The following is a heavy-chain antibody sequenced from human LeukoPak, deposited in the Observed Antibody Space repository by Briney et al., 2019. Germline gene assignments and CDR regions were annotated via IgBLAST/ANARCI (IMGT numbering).Heavy chain of an antibody. CDR3: ARISSPGYFDY. D-gene: IGHD6-13*01. CDR1: GFTFTNHW. V-gene: IGHV3-7*01. CDR2: IRQDGSDK. J-gene: IGHJ4*02. Sequence: GSLRLSCAASGFTFTNHWMTWVRQAPGKGLEWVAYIRQDGSDKYYVDSVKGRFTISRDNAKNSLYLQLSSLRAEDTAVYYCARISSPGYFDYWGQGTLVTVSS.